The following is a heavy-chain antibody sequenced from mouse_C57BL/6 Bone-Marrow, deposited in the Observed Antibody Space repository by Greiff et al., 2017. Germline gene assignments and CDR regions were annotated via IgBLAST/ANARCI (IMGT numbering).Heavy chain of an antibody. D-gene: IGHD1-1*01. CDR3: ARQDGSSHYYAMDY. CDR1: GFTFSDYG. V-gene: IGHV5-15*01. Sequence: EVQVVESGGGLVQPGGSLKLSCAASGFTFSDYGMAWVRQAPRKGPEWVAFISNLAYSIYYADTVTGRFTISRENAKNTLYLEMSSLRSEDTAMYYCARQDGSSHYYAMDYWGQGTSVTVSS. J-gene: IGHJ4*01. CDR2: ISNLAYSI.